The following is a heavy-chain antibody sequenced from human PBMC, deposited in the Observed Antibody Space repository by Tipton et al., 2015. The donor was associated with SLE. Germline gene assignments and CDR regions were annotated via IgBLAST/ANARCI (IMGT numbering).Heavy chain of an antibody. V-gene: IGHV3-23*01. Sequence: SLRLSCTASGFTFSTYDMTWVRQAPGKGLEWVAMITGTGATKYYPSSVEGRFIISRDNSKNTVFLQMNSLRAEDTAVYYCARDVENYGYSYGYADYWGQGTLVTVSS. D-gene: IGHD5-18*01. CDR1: GFTFSTYD. J-gene: IGHJ4*02. CDR3: ARDVENYGYSYGYADY. CDR2: ITGTGATK.